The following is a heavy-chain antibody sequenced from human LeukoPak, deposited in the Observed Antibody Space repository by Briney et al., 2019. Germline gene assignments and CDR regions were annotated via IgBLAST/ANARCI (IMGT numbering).Heavy chain of an antibody. V-gene: IGHV1-69*04. CDR1: GGTFSSYA. Sequence: GASVKVSCKASGGTFSSYAISWVRQAPGQGLEWMGRIIPIFGIANYAQKFQGRVTITADKSTSTVYMELSSLRSEDTAVYYCARGAAAAGYYYYYGMDVWGQGTTVTVSS. CDR3: ARGAAAAGYYYYYGMDV. D-gene: IGHD6-13*01. J-gene: IGHJ6*02. CDR2: IIPIFGIA.